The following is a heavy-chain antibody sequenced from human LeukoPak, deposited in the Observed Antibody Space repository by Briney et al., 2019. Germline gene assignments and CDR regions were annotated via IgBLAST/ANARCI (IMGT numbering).Heavy chain of an antibody. J-gene: IGHJ1*01. CDR3: ARDQGGIAAAGTRYFQH. CDR2: ISAYNGNT. Sequence: ASVKVSCKASGYTFTSYGISWVRQAPGQGLEWMGWISAYNGNTNYAQKLQGRVTMTTDTSTSTAYMELRSLRSDDTAVYYCARDQGGIAAAGTRYFQHWGQGTLDTVSS. D-gene: IGHD6-13*01. V-gene: IGHV1-18*04. CDR1: GYTFTSYG.